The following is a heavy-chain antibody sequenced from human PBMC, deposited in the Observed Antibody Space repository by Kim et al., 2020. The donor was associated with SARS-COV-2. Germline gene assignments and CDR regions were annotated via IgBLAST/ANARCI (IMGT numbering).Heavy chain of an antibody. J-gene: IGHJ4*02. CDR3: ARLRSKTRADDY. CDR2: ISAYNGNT. V-gene: IGHV1-18*01. CDR1: GYTFTSYG. Sequence: ASVKVSCKASGYTFTSYGICWVRQAPGQGLEWMGWISAYNGNTNYAQKLQGRVTMTTDTSTSTAYMELRSLRSDDTAVYYCARLRSKTRADDYWGQGTLVTVSS.